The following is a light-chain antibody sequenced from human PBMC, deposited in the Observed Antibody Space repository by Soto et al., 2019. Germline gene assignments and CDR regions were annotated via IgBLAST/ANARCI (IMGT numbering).Light chain of an antibody. CDR1: QSLLHSNGYSC. Sequence: DIVMSQSPLSLPVTPGETVSISCRSSQSLLHSNGYSCLDWYLQKPGQSPQLLIHLASTRASGVPDRFSGSGSGTDFTLKISRVEAEDVVVYYCMQALQSPVTFGGGTRVEIK. CDR3: MQALQSPVT. CDR2: LAS. J-gene: IGKJ4*01. V-gene: IGKV2-28*01.